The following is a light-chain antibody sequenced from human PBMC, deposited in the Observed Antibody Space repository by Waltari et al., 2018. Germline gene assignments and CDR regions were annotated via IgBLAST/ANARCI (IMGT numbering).Light chain of an antibody. V-gene: IGKV3-11*01. CDR1: QNIRSY. CDR2: DAS. CDR3: QPRSNWPLT. J-gene: IGKJ4*01. Sequence: EIVLTQSPATVSSSPGERATLSCRASQNIRSYLAWYQQKPGQAPRLLIYDASNRASDIPARFSGSGSGTDFPLTIRSLEPEDSAVYYCQPRSNWPLTFGGGTTVEIK.